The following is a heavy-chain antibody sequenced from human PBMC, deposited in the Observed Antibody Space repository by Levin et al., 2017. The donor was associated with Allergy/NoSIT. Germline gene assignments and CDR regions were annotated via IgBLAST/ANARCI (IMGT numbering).Heavy chain of an antibody. CDR3: ARDPSTFYFDY. Sequence: KPSETLSLTCTVSGDSINNYYWSWIRQPPGKGLEWIGYIYYSGSTNYNPSLKSRVTISVDTSKNQFSLKLSSVTAADTAVYYCARDPSTFYFDYWGQGTLVTVSS. CDR2: IYYSGST. V-gene: IGHV4-59*01. CDR1: GDSINNYY. J-gene: IGHJ4*02.